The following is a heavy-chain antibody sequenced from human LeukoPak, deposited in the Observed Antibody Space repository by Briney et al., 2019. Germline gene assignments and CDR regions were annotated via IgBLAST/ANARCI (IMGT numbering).Heavy chain of an antibody. CDR2: IKRDGSEK. CDR3: ARDRDIVVVVAATGSYFDY. CDR1: GFTFSSYW. V-gene: IGHV3-7*03. D-gene: IGHD2-15*01. Sequence: GGSLRLSCAASGFTFSSYWMSWVRQAPGKGLEWVANIKRDGSEKYYVDSVKGRFTISRDNAKNSLYLQMNSLRAEDTAVYYCARDRDIVVVVAATGSYFDYWGQGTLVTVSS. J-gene: IGHJ4*02.